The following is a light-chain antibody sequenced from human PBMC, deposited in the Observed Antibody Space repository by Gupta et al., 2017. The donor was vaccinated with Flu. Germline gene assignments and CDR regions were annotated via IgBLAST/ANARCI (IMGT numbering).Light chain of an antibody. J-gene: IGLJ2*01. Sequence: NFMLTQPHSAAESPWKTVTISCTRTSGSIATTYVQWYQQHPGSSPTTVIFEDNRRLAGVPDRFSGSINSSSNASSLTISGQTTEDAADYYCQPYDSITRDVVFGGGTRLTVL. V-gene: IGLV6-57*01. CDR2: EDN. CDR1: SGSIATTY. CDR3: QPYDSITRDVV.